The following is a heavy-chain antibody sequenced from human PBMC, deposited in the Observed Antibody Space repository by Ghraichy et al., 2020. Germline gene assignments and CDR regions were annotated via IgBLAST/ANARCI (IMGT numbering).Heavy chain of an antibody. CDR3: AEVNWADDSGN. D-gene: IGHD1-26*01. J-gene: IGHJ4*02. CDR1: GFTFSNFH. Sequence: GGSLRLSCAASGFTFSNFHMNWVRQAPGKGLEWVSGIGGAGGDTFYADSVKGRFTVSRDNSKNTLYLQMNSLRAEDTAVYYCAEVNWADDSGNWGQGTLVTVSS. V-gene: IGHV3-23*01. CDR2: IGGAGGDT.